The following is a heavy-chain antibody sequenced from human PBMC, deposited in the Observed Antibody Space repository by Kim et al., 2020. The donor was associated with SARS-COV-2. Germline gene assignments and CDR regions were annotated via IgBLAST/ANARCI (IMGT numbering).Heavy chain of an antibody. CDR3: AKDEWDSSGYYSQLQEHQAVVFDY. D-gene: IGHD3-22*01. V-gene: IGHV3-23*01. CDR1: GFTFSSYA. Sequence: GGSLRLSCAASGFTFSSYAMSWVRQAPGKGLEWVSAISGSGGSTYYADSVKGRFTISRDNSKNTLYLQMNSLRAEDTAVYYCAKDEWDSSGYYSQLQEHQAVVFDYWGQGTLVTVSS. J-gene: IGHJ4*02. CDR2: ISGSGGST.